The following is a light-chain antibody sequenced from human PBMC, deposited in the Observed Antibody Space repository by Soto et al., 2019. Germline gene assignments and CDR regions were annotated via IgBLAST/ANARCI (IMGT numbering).Light chain of an antibody. CDR1: QSVSNNY. CDR3: QQYHYWWT. CDR2: GAS. Sequence: EIVLTQSPGTLSLSPGERATLSCRASQSVSNNYLAWYQQKPGQAPRLLIYGASNRATGIPDRFSGSGSGTEFTLTISSLQSEDFAVYYCQQYHYWWTFGQGTKV. J-gene: IGKJ1*01. V-gene: IGKV3-20*01.